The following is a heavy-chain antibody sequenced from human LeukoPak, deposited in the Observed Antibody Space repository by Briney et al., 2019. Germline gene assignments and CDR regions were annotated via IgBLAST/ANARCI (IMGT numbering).Heavy chain of an antibody. J-gene: IGHJ4*02. Sequence: SETLSLTCTVSGGSISSSSYYWGWIRQPPGKGLERIGSIYYSGSTYYNPSLKSRVTISVDTSKNQFSLKLSSVTAADTAVYYCARVVGATTPYFDYWGQGTLLTVSS. V-gene: IGHV4-39*07. D-gene: IGHD1-26*01. CDR1: GGSISSSSYY. CDR3: ARVVGATTPYFDY. CDR2: IYYSGST.